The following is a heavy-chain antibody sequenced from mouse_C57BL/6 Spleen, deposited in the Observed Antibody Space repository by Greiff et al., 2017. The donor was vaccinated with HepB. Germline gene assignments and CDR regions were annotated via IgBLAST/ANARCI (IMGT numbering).Heavy chain of an antibody. D-gene: IGHD1-1*01. V-gene: IGHV5-17*01. J-gene: IGHJ2*01. CDR3: ARETVVDLFDY. CDR2: ISSGSSTL. CDR1: GFTFSDYG. Sequence: EVQGVESGGGLVKPGGSLKLSCAASGFTFSDYGMHWVRQAPEKGLEWVAYISSGSSTLYYADTVKGRFTISRDKAQKTLFLQMTSLRSEDTAMYYCARETVVDLFDYWGQSTTLPVSS.